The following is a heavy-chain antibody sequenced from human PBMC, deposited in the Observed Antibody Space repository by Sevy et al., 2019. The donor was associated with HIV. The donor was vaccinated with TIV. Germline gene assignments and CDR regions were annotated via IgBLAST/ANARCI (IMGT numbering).Heavy chain of an antibody. CDR3: AREGIAVAGTGYYFDY. Sequence: GGSLRLSCAASGFSFSGYGMHWVRQVPGKGLEWVAIIWNDGSNKDYVDSVKGRFTISRDNSKNTLYLQMNSLRAEDTAVYYCAREGIAVAGTGYYFDYWGQGTLVTVSS. V-gene: IGHV3-33*01. J-gene: IGHJ4*02. CDR2: IWNDGSNK. CDR1: GFSFSGYG. D-gene: IGHD6-19*01.